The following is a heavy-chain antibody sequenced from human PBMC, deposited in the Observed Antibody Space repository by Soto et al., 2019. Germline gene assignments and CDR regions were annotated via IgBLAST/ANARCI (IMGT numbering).Heavy chain of an antibody. CDR3: AKVSWTQEQDDS. CDR2: ITVCGPAT. Sequence: EVQRLESGGGLVQPGGSLRLSCVASGFNIRNYDLSWVRQAPGRGLEGVSGITVCGPATFYADSLKGRFTISRDDSMNSLYMQMHSLSAEHTALYYCAKVSWTQEQDDSWGQGTLVTGSS. CDR1: GFNIRNYD. V-gene: IGHV3-23*01. D-gene: IGHD5-18*01. J-gene: IGHJ5*01.